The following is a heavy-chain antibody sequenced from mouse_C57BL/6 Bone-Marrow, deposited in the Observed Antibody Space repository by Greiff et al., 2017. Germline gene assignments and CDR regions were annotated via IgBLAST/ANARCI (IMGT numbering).Heavy chain of an antibody. J-gene: IGHJ1*03. CDR2: ISSGGSYT. CDR1: GFTFSSYG. CDR3: ARGGVWYFDV. Sequence: EVQVVESGGDLVKPGGSLQLSCAASGFTFSSYGLSWVRQTPDKRLEWVATISSGGSYTYYPDSVKGRFTISRDNAKNTLDLQMSSLKSEDTAMYYCARGGVWYFDVWGTGTTVTVSS. V-gene: IGHV5-6*01.